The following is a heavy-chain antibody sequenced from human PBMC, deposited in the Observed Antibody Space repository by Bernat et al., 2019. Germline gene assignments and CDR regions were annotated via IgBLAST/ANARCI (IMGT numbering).Heavy chain of an antibody. CDR3: AKDGTTTTSLDY. V-gene: IGHV3-30*18. D-gene: IGHD1-7*01. CDR2: ISSDGSNK. J-gene: IGHJ4*02. CDR1: GFTFSTYA. Sequence: VQLVESGGGLVQPGGSLRLSCAASGFTFSTYAMHWVRQAPGKGLEWVAVISSDGSNKHYADSVKGRFTISRDNSKNTLFLQMNSLRADDTAVYYCAKDGTTTTSLDYWGQGTLVTVSS.